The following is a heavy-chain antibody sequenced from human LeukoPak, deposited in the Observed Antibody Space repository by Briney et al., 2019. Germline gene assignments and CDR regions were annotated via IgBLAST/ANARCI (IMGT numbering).Heavy chain of an antibody. Sequence: ASVKVSCKASGGTFSSYTISWVRQAPGQGLEWMGRIIPILGIANYAQKFQGRVTITADKSTSTAYMELSSLRSEDTAVYYCANRAPDLEPADYWGQGTLVIVSS. D-gene: IGHD3-3*01. J-gene: IGHJ4*02. CDR3: ANRAPDLEPADY. CDR1: GGTFSSYT. V-gene: IGHV1-69*02. CDR2: IIPILGIA.